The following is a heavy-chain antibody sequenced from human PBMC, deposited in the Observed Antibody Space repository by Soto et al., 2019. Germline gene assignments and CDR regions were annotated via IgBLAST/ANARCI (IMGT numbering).Heavy chain of an antibody. J-gene: IGHJ3*02. Sequence: SETLSLTCTVSGGSISSYYWSWIRQPPGKGLAWIGSIYHSGSTYYNPSLKSRVTISVDTSKNQFSLKLSSVAAADTAVYYCARAAGGGYCSGGSCYSRAFDIWGQGTMVTVSS. CDR2: IYHSGST. CDR1: GGSISSYY. V-gene: IGHV4-59*08. D-gene: IGHD2-15*01. CDR3: ARAAGGGYCSGGSCYSRAFDI.